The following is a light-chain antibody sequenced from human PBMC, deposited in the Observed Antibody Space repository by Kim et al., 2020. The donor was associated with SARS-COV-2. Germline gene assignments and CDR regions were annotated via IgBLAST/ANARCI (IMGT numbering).Light chain of an antibody. V-gene: IGKV3D-11*02. J-gene: IGKJ2*01. Sequence: EIVLTQSPATLSLSPGERATLSCRASQSVSSYLAWYQQKPGQAPRLLIYDASNRATGIPARFSGSGPGTDFTLTISSLEPEDFAVYYCQQRSNWPPFGQGTKLEI. CDR2: DAS. CDR3: QQRSNWPP. CDR1: QSVSSY.